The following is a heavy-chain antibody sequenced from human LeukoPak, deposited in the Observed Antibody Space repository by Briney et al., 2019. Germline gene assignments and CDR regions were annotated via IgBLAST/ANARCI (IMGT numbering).Heavy chain of an antibody. J-gene: IGHJ4*02. CDR3: ARTRLDSSGWYWYYDY. D-gene: IGHD6-19*01. CDR1: GGSFSGYY. Sequence: AAETLSLTCAVYGGSFSGYYWSWIRQPPGKGLEWIGEINHSGSTNYNPSLKGRVTISVDKSKNQLYLKLSCVTAADTAVYYCARTRLDSSGWYWYYDYWGRGTLVTASS. CDR2: INHSGST. V-gene: IGHV4-34*01.